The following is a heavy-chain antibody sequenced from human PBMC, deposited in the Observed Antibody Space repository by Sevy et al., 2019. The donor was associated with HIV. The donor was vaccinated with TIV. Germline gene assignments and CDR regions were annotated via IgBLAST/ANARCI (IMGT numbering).Heavy chain of an antibody. CDR1: GGTFSSYA. CDR3: ARSIAAAGTMYIWFDP. Sequence: ASVKVSCKASGGTFSSYAISWVRQAPGQGLEWMGGIIPIFGTANYAQKFQGRVTITAAKSTSTAYMELSSLRSEDTAVYYCARSIAAAGTMYIWFDPWGQGTLVTVSS. V-gene: IGHV1-69*06. CDR2: IIPIFGTA. J-gene: IGHJ5*02. D-gene: IGHD6-13*01.